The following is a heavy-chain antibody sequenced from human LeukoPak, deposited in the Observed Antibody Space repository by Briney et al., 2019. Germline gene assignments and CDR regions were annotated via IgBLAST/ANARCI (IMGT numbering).Heavy chain of an antibody. Sequence: PGGSLRLSCAASGFTFSSFWMTWARQAPGKGLEWVATIKQEGSEKYYVDSVKGRFTISRDDAKNSLFLQVNSLRAEDTAVYYCARGGFTSSWYWVYWGQGTLVTVSS. V-gene: IGHV3-7*01. CDR3: ARGGFTSSWYWVY. D-gene: IGHD6-13*01. CDR2: IKQEGSEK. J-gene: IGHJ4*02. CDR1: GFTFSSFW.